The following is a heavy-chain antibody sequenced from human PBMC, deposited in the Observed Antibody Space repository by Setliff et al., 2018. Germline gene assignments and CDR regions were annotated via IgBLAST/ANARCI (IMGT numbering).Heavy chain of an antibody. V-gene: IGHV4-34*12. CDR2: IIHSGST. J-gene: IGHJ6*03. CDR1: GGSFSGYY. D-gene: IGHD3-22*01. Sequence: PSETLSLTCAVYGGSFSGYYWSWIRQPPGKRLEWIGEIIHSGSTNYNPSLKSRVTISMDTSKNQFSLKVSSVTAADTAVYYCARDYYDSSGYYYMDVWAKGTTVTVSS. CDR3: ARDYYDSSGYYYMDV.